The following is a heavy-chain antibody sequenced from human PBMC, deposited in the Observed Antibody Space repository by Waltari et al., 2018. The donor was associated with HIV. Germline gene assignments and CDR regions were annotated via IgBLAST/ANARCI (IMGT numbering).Heavy chain of an antibody. CDR1: GFTPTDYP. V-gene: IGHV3-33*01. D-gene: IGHD3-10*01. CDR3: ARQGNTGTYFGGHR. Sequence: QVHLVESGGTVLQPGKSLRLSCAPDGFTPTDYPMSWFRQTPGAGLQWVAIIWPDGNTRFYAPFVRRRFSISRDNTKKTVFLQMRALRADDTGVYFGARQGNTGTYFGGHRWGRGT. CDR2: IWPDGNTR. J-gene: IGHJ4*02.